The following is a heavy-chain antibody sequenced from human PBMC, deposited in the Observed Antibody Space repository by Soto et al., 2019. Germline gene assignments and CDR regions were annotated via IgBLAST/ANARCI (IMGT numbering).Heavy chain of an antibody. D-gene: IGHD2-2*01. CDR1: GGSISSSNW. V-gene: IGHV4-4*02. Sequence: PSETLSLTCAVSGGSISSSNWWSWVRPPPGKGLEWIGEIYHSGSTNYNPSLKSRVTISVDKSKNQFSLKLSSVTAADTAVYYCARATLPRYCSSTSCQRRFNWFDPWGQGTLVTVSS. CDR2: IYHSGST. J-gene: IGHJ5*02. CDR3: ARATLPRYCSSTSCQRRFNWFDP.